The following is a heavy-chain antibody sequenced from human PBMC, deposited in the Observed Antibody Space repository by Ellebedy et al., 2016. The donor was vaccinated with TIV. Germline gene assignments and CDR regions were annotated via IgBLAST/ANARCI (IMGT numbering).Heavy chain of an antibody. D-gene: IGHD2-21*02. CDR3: ARHHKRPGVVVTAEFDY. CDR1: GGSISHYY. CDR2: IYSSGST. J-gene: IGHJ4*02. V-gene: IGHV4-59*08. Sequence: MPSETLSLTCTVSGGSISHYYWSWIRQPPGKGLEWIGFIYSSGSTNYNASLQSRLSMSVDTSKNHFSLELTSVTAVDTAVYYCARHHKRPGVVVTAEFDYWGQGILVTVSP.